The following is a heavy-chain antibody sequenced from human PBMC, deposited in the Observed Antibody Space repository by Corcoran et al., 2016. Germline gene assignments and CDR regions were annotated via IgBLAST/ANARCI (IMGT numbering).Heavy chain of an antibody. Sequence: QVQLVQSGAEVKKPGASVKVSCKASGYTFTSYGISWLRQAPGQGLEWMGWISAYNGNTNYAQKLQGRVPMPTDTSTSTAYMELRSLRSDDTAVYYCARADCSGGSCYLFDYWGQGTLVTVSS. CDR2: ISAYNGNT. V-gene: IGHV1-18*01. CDR3: ARADCSGGSCYLFDY. J-gene: IGHJ4*02. CDR1: GYTFTSYG. D-gene: IGHD2-15*01.